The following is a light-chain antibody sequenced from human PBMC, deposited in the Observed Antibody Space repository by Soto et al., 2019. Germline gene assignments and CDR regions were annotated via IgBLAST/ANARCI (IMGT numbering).Light chain of an antibody. CDR1: QSVSSK. Sequence: EIVMPQSPATLSVSPGEGATLSCRASQSVSSKLAWYKQKPGQAPRLLIYGASTRATGVPARFSGSGSGTDFTLTISRLEPEDFAVYYCQQYGSSPITFGQGTRLEIK. CDR3: QQYGSSPIT. V-gene: IGKV3-15*01. J-gene: IGKJ5*01. CDR2: GAS.